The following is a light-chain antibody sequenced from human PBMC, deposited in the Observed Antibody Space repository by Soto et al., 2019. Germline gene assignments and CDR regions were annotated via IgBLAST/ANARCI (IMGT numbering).Light chain of an antibody. V-gene: IGLV2-14*01. CDR1: SSDVGGYNY. J-gene: IGLJ1*01. Sequence: QSVLTQPASVSGSPGQSITISCTGTSSDVGGYNYVSWYQQHPGKAPKLMIYEVSNRPSGVSNRFSGSKSGNTASLTISGLQAEDEADYHCSSYTSSSTLVYVFGTGTKVTV. CDR2: EVS. CDR3: SSYTSSSTLVYV.